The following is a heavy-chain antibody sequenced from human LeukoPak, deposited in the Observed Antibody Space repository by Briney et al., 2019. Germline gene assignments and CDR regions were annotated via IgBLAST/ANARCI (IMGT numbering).Heavy chain of an antibody. CDR3: ARVGGGGSSWYDY. Sequence: GGSLRLSCAASGFTFSSYWMHWVRQAPGKGLVWVSRINSDGSSTMYADSVKGRFTISRDNAKNTLYLQMNSLRAEDTAVYYCARVGGGGSSWYDYWGQGTLVIVSS. V-gene: IGHV3-74*03. CDR2: INSDGSST. J-gene: IGHJ4*02. CDR1: GFTFSSYW. D-gene: IGHD6-13*01.